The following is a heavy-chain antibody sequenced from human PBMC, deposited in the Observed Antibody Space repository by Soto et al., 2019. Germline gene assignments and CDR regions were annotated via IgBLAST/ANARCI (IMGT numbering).Heavy chain of an antibody. V-gene: IGHV3-23*01. D-gene: IGHD4-17*01. CDR3: AKTEYGDYGYYFAF. CDR1: GVTLSSYA. Sequence: GGSLRLSCAASGVTLSSYAMSGVRQAPGKGLEWVSAISGSGGSTYYADSVKGRFTISRDNSKNTLYLQMNSLRAEDTAVYYCAKTEYGDYGYYFAFRGQGPLVPGSS. J-gene: IGHJ4*02. CDR2: ISGSGGST.